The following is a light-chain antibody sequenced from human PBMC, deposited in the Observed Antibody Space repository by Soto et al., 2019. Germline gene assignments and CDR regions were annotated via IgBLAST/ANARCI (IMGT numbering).Light chain of an antibody. V-gene: IGLV1-40*01. J-gene: IGLJ2*01. CDR1: SSNIGAGYD. CDR3: QSYDSSLSAVV. CDR2: GNG. Sequence: QSVLTQPPSVSGAPGQRVTISCTGSSSNIGAGYDVHWYQQLPGTAPKLLIYGNGNRPSGVPDRFSGSKSGTSASLAITGLQAEDEADYYCQSYDSSLSAVVFGGGIKLTVL.